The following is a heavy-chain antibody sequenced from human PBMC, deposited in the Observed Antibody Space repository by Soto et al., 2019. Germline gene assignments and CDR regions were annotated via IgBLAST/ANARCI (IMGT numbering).Heavy chain of an antibody. V-gene: IGHV1-2*04. D-gene: IGHD2-2*01. CDR1: GYTFTVYY. J-gene: IGHJ6*02. CDR2: INPNSGGT. CDR3: ARDLVVVPAAMGYCLDV. Sequence: ASVKVSCKASGYTFTVYYMHWVRQAPGQGLEWMGWINPNSGGTNYAQKFQGWVTMTRDTAISTAYMELSRLRSDDTAVYYCARDLVVVPAAMGYCLDVWGQGTTVTVSS.